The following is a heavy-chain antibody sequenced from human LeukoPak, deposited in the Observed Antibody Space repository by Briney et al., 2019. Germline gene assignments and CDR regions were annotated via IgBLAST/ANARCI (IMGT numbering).Heavy chain of an antibody. Sequence: ASVKVSCKASGYTFTSYGSSWVRQAPGQGLEWMGWISAYNGNTNYAQKLQGRVTMTTDTSTSTAYMELRSLRSDDTAVYYCARAHRLFDYDFWSGYYTVDYWGQGTLVTVSS. CDR1: GYTFTSYG. D-gene: IGHD3-3*01. J-gene: IGHJ4*02. CDR3: ARAHRLFDYDFWSGYYTVDY. CDR2: ISAYNGNT. V-gene: IGHV1-18*01.